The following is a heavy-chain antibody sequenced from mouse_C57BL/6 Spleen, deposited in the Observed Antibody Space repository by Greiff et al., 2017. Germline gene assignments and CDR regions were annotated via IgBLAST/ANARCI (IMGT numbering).Heavy chain of an antibody. D-gene: IGHD3-2*02. CDR1: GYTFTSYW. Sequence: QVHVKQPGAELVMPGASVKLSCKASGYTFTSYWMHWVKQRPGQGLEWIGEIDPSDSYTNYNQKFKGKSTLTVDKSSSTAYMQLSSLTSEDSAVYYCARSQDFDYWGQGTTLTVSS. J-gene: IGHJ2*01. CDR3: ARSQDFDY. V-gene: IGHV1-69*01. CDR2: IDPSDSYT.